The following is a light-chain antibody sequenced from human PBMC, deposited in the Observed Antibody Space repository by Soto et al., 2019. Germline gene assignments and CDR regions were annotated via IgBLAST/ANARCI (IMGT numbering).Light chain of an antibody. CDR2: GAS. Sequence: EIVLTQSPGTLSLSPGERATLSCRASQSVSSSYLAWYQQKPGQAPRLLIYGASSRATGIPDRFSGSGSGTDFTLTISRLEPEDFAVYYCQQYGSSPRSDMTWTFGQGTKVEIK. V-gene: IGKV3-20*01. J-gene: IGKJ1*01. CDR3: QQYGSSPRSDMTWT. CDR1: QSVSSSY.